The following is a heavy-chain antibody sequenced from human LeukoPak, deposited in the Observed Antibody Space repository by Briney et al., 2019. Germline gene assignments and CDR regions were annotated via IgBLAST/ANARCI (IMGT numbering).Heavy chain of an antibody. CDR3: AREGYSSSWYEGYFDY. CDR1: GFTFSSYE. V-gene: IGHV3-48*03. D-gene: IGHD6-13*01. CDR2: ISSSGSTI. J-gene: IGHJ4*02. Sequence: GGSLRLSCAASGFTFSSYEMNWVRQAPGKGLEWVSYISSSGSTIYYADSVKGRFTISRDNAKNSLYLQMNSLRAEDTAVYYCAREGYSSSWYEGYFDYWGQGTLVTVSS.